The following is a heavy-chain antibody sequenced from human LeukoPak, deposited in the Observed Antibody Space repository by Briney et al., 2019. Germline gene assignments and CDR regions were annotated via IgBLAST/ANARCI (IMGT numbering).Heavy chain of an antibody. CDR2: IIPIFGTS. D-gene: IGHD3-9*01. V-gene: IGHV1-69*06. Sequence: ASVKVSCKASGGTFSNYAISWMRQAPGQGLEWMGGIIPIFGTSNYAQKFQGRVTITADKSTSTAYMELSSLRSEDTAVYYCARDRGHYDILTGPFDYWGQGTLVTVSS. CDR1: GGTFSNYA. CDR3: ARDRGHYDILTGPFDY. J-gene: IGHJ4*02.